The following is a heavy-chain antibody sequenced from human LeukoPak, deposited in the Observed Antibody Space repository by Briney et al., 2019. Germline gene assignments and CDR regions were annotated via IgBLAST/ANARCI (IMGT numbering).Heavy chain of an antibody. CDR3: ATWAFYHNLDV. V-gene: IGHV3-43*02. CDR1: GFTICPYP. CDR2: TKADGSGT. D-gene: IGHD2/OR15-2a*01. Sequence: GGALRLSCSASGFTICPYPMYWVRQGPGRGLEWVSVTKADGSGTFYADSVRGRFTTSRDNSKNSLYLQMNSLTSEDTALYYCATWAFYHNLDVWGQGTPVIVSS. J-gene: IGHJ6*02.